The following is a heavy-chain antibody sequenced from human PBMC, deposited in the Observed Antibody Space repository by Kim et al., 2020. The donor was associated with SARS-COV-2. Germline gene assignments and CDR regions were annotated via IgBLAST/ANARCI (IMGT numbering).Heavy chain of an antibody. CDR2: TKRKAEGGTL. J-gene: IGHJ6*02. D-gene: IGHD1-26*01. V-gene: IGHV3-15*01. CDR3: AREVGATSSYYYGMDV. CDR1: GFSFSNAW. Sequence: GGSLRLSCAASGFSFSNAWMSWVRQAPGKGLEWVGRTKRKAEGGTLDYAASVKGRISISRDDSKNTLYLQVDSLKTEDTAVYYCAREVGATSSYYYGMDVWGQGTTVTVSS.